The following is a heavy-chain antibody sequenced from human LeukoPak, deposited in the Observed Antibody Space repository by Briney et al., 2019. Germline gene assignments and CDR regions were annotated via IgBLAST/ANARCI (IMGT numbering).Heavy chain of an antibody. Sequence: GGSLRLSCAASGFPFSSYAMSWVRQAPGKGLEWVSAISGSGGSTYYADSVKGRFTISRDNSKNTLYLQMNSLRAEDTAVYYCAKPRGITMVRGVALYFDYWGQGTLVTVSS. V-gene: IGHV3-23*01. J-gene: IGHJ4*02. CDR2: ISGSGGST. CDR1: GFPFSSYA. D-gene: IGHD3-10*01. CDR3: AKPRGITMVRGVALYFDY.